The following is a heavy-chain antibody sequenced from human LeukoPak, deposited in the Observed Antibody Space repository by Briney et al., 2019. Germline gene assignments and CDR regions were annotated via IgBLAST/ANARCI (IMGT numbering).Heavy chain of an antibody. V-gene: IGHV4-31*03. Sequence: SETLSLTCTVSGGSFSSGGSYWSWIRQHPGKGLEWIGYIHYSGSAYYNPSLKSRVSISLDTSNNHFSLELNSVTAADTAVYYCARERGGGVDYWGQGTLVTVSS. D-gene: IGHD3-10*01. CDR2: IHYSGSA. J-gene: IGHJ4*02. CDR1: GGSFSSGGSY. CDR3: ARERGGGVDY.